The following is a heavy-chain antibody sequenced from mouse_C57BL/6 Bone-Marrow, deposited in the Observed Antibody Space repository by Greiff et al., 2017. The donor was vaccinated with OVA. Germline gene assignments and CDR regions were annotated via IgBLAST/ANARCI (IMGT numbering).Heavy chain of an antibody. J-gene: IGHJ3*01. V-gene: IGHV3-6*01. Sequence: ESGPGLVKPSQSLSLTCSVTGYSITSGYYWNWIRQFPGNKLEWMGYISYDGSNNYNPSLKNRISITRDTSKNQFFLKLNSVTTEDTATYYCARGPSLRGQGTLVTASA. CDR1: GYSITSGYY. D-gene: IGHD2-1*01. CDR3: ARGPSL. CDR2: ISYDGSN.